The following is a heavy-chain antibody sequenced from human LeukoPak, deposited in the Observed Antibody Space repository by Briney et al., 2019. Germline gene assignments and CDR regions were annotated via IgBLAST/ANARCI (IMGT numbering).Heavy chain of an antibody. CDR2: INPNSGGT. J-gene: IGHJ2*01. CDR1: GYTFTGYY. CDR3: ARDVGWYCSSTSCLNWYFDL. Sequence: ASVKVSCKASGYTFTGYYMHWVRQAPGQGLEWMGWINPNSGGTNYAQKFQGRVTMTRDTSISTAYMELSRLRSDGTAVYYCARDVGWYCSSTSCLNWYFDLWGRGTLVTVSS. V-gene: IGHV1-2*02. D-gene: IGHD2-2*01.